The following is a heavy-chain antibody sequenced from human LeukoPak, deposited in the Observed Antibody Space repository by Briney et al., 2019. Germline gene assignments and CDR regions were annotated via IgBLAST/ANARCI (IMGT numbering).Heavy chain of an antibody. CDR2: IHYSGST. J-gene: IGHJ4*02. CDR3: ARWYSSGWAFDY. Sequence: PSETLSLTCTVSGGTINSYYWNWIRQPPGKGLEWIGYIHYSGSTKYNPSLKSRVTISVDTSKSQFSLKLSSVTAADTAVYYCARWYSSGWAFDYWGQGTLVTVSS. V-gene: IGHV4-59*08. CDR1: GGTINSYY. D-gene: IGHD6-19*01.